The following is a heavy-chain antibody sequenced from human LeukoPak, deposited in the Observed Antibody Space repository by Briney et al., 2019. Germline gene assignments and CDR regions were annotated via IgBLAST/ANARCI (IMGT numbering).Heavy chain of an antibody. CDR2: ISHDGSTE. CDR3: AKWAVLLWFGESSSGYYFDY. Sequence: PGRSLRLSCAASGFTFSNYAMHWVRQAPGRGPEWVAVISHDGSTESYADSVKGRFTISRDTSKNTLYLQMNSLRDEDTAVYYCAKWAVLLWFGESSSGYYFDYWGQGALVTVSS. D-gene: IGHD3-10*01. J-gene: IGHJ4*02. V-gene: IGHV3-30*18. CDR1: GFTFSNYA.